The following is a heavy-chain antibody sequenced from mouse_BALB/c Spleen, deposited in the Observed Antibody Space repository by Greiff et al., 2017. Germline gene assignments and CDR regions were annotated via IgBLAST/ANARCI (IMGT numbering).Heavy chain of an antibody. D-gene: IGHD2-3*01. Sequence: EVQRVESGGGLVKPGGSLKLSCAASGFTFSSYTMSWVRQTPEKRLEWVATISSGGSYTYYPDSVKGRFTISRDNAKNTLYLQMSSLKSEDTAMYYCTRAWLLPSTIAMDYWGQGTSVTVSS. CDR1: GFTFSSYT. CDR2: ISSGGSYT. V-gene: IGHV5-6-4*01. J-gene: IGHJ4*01. CDR3: TRAWLLPSTIAMDY.